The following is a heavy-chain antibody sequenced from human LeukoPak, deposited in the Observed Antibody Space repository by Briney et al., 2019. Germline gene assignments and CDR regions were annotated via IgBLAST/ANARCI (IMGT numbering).Heavy chain of an antibody. Sequence: AAVKVSCKASGYTFTGYYMHWVRQAPGQGLEWMGWINLNSGGTNYAQKFQGRVTMTRDTSISTAYMELSRLRSDDTAVYYCAREINSSGYYYSPYFDYWGQGTLVTV. D-gene: IGHD3-22*01. CDR1: GYTFTGYY. CDR3: AREINSSGYYYSPYFDY. V-gene: IGHV1-2*02. CDR2: INLNSGGT. J-gene: IGHJ4*02.